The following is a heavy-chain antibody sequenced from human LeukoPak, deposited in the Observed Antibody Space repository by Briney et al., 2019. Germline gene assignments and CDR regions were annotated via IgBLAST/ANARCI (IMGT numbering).Heavy chain of an antibody. CDR3: ARETNYDILTGYYKSDAFDI. V-gene: IGHV3-21*01. CDR1: GFTFSSYS. CDR2: ISSSSSYI. D-gene: IGHD3-9*01. J-gene: IGHJ3*02. Sequence: GGSLRLSWAASGFTFSSYSMNWVRQAPGKGLEWVSSISSSSSYIHYADSVKGRFTISRDNAKNSLYLQMNSLRAEDTAVYYCARETNYDILTGYYKSDAFDIWGQGTMVTVSS.